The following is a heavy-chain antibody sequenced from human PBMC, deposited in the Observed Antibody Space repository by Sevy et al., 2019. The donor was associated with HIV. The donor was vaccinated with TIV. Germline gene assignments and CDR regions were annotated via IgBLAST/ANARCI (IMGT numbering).Heavy chain of an antibody. CDR1: GGSISSSSYY. V-gene: IGHV4-39*01. Sequence: SETLSLTCTVSGGSISSSSYYWGWIRQPPGKGLEWIGSIYYSGGTYYNPSLKSRVTISVDTSKKQFSLKLSSVTAADTAVYYCARISSSVGTFDYWGQGTLVTVSS. J-gene: IGHJ4*02. CDR3: ARISSSVGTFDY. D-gene: IGHD1-26*01. CDR2: IYYSGGT.